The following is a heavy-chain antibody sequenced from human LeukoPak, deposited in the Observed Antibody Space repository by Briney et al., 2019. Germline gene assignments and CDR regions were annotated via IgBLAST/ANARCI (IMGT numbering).Heavy chain of an antibody. V-gene: IGHV3-23*01. D-gene: IGHD3-10*01. CDR2: ISDSGTST. J-gene: IGHJ4*02. CDR1: GFTFSSYA. Sequence: GGSLRLSCAASGFTFSSYAMIWVRQAPGKGLEWVSLISDSGTSTYYPDSVKGRFTISRDNSKNTVYLQMNSLRAEDTAVYYCAKGVSGFGSGRPFDYWGQGTLVTVSS. CDR3: AKGVSGFGSGRPFDY.